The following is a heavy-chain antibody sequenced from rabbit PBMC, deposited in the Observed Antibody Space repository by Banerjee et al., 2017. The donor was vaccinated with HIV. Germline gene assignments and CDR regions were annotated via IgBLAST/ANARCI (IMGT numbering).Heavy chain of an antibody. CDR3: VREAGYGGYGDANL. Sequence: QSLEESGGGLVKPGASLKLSCKASGFDFSTYSMSWVRQAPGKGLEWIGYIVPIFGVTYYANWVNGRFTISSHNAQNTLYLELNSLTVADTATYFCVREAGYGGYGDANLWGQGTLVTVS. J-gene: IGHJ4*01. V-gene: IGHV1S7*01. D-gene: IGHD6-1*01. CDR2: IVPIFGVT. CDR1: GFDFSTYS.